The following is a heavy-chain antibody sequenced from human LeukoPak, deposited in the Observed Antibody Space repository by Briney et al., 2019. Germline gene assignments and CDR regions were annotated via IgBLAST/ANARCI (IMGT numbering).Heavy chain of an antibody. Sequence: ASVKVSCKASGYIFTTYGISWVRQAPGQGLEWMGWISAYNGNTNYAQKLQGRVTMTRDTSTSTAYMELRSLRSDDTAVYYCASGPPFRSPPTPRMDVWGQGTTVTVSS. CDR3: ASGPPFRSPPTPRMDV. CDR1: GYIFTTYG. D-gene: IGHD6-13*01. J-gene: IGHJ6*02. V-gene: IGHV1-18*01. CDR2: ISAYNGNT.